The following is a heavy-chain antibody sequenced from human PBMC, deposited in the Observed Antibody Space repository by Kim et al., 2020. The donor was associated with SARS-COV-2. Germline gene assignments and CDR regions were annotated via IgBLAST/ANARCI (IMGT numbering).Heavy chain of an antibody. CDR3: AKERDYTSSGVFDF. CDR1: GFTFSDRA. V-gene: IGHV3-23*01. Sequence: GGSLRLSCAASGFTFSDRAVNWVRQAPGKGLEWVSGITGSGDRTFYAESLRGRFTISRDNSKNTLYLQMNSLTLDDTAVYYCAKERDYTSSGVFDFWGRGTVVTVSS. CDR2: ITGSGDRT. D-gene: IGHD3-16*01. J-gene: IGHJ3*01.